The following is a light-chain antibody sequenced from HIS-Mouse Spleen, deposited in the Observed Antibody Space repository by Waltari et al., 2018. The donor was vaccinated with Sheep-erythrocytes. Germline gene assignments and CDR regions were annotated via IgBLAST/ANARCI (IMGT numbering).Light chain of an antibody. Sequence: DIQMTQSPSSLSASVGDRVTITCQASQDISNYLNCYQQKPGKDPKLLIYDASNLETGGPSRFSGSGAGTDFTYTISSLQPEDIATYYCQQYDNLPLTFGAGTKVEIK. V-gene: IGKV1-33*01. CDR2: DAS. CDR1: QDISNY. CDR3: QQYDNLPLT. J-gene: IGKJ4*01.